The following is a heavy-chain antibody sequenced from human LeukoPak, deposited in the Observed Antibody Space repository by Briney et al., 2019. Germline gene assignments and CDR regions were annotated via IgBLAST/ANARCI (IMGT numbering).Heavy chain of an antibody. V-gene: IGHV4-34*01. CDR1: GVSFSDYF. CDR3: ARDVVVVPAAIHYGMDV. D-gene: IGHD2-2*01. CDR2: INHSGRT. Sequence: AGTLSLSCAAYGVSFSDYFLGWIRQAPGKGLEWIGEINHSGRTYYNPSLKSRVTISVDTSKNQFSLNLSSVTAADTAVYYCARDVVVVPAAIHYGMDVWGQGTTVTVSS. J-gene: IGHJ6*02.